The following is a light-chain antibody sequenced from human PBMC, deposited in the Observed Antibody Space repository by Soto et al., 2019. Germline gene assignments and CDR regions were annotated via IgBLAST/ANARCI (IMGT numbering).Light chain of an antibody. Sequence: QSVLPQPPSASGTPGQRVTISCSGSSSNIGSNTVSWYQQLPGTAPKLLIYTNNQRPSGVPDRFSGSKSGTSASLAISGLQSEDEADYYCAAWDDSLNGVVFGGGTKVTVL. CDR3: AAWDDSLNGVV. CDR2: TNN. J-gene: IGLJ2*01. V-gene: IGLV1-44*01. CDR1: SSNIGSNT.